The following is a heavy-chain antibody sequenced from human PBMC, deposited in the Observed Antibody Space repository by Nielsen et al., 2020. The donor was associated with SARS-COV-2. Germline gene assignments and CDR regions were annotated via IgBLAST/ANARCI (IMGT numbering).Heavy chain of an antibody. J-gene: IGHJ3*02. CDR3: ARRWYGSGSDREAFDI. V-gene: IGHV3-21*01. Sequence: GESLKISCAGSGFTFSNYSMNWVRQAPGKGLEWVAAIDGTSSYIYYADAVKGRLTISRDNAKNSLFLQMDSLRAEDTAVYYCARRWYGSGSDREAFDIWGRGTMVTISS. CDR2: IDGTSSYI. CDR1: GFTFSNYS. D-gene: IGHD3-10*01.